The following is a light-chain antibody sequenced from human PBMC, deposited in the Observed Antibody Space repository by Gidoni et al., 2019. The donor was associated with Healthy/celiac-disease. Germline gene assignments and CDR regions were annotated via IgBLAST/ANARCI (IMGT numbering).Light chain of an antibody. J-gene: IGKJ3*01. V-gene: IGKV1-33*01. Sequence: DIQLTPSPSSLSASVGDRVTITCQASQDISNYLNWYQQKPGKAPKLLIYDASNLETGVPSRFSGSGSGTDFTFTISSLQPEDIATYYCQQYDNTLFTFGPGTKVDIK. CDR1: QDISNY. CDR3: QQYDNTLFT. CDR2: DAS.